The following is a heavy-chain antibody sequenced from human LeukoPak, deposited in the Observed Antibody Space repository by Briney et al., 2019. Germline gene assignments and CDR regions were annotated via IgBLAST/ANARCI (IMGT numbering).Heavy chain of an antibody. J-gene: IGHJ4*02. V-gene: IGHV3-13*01. D-gene: IGHD1-14*01. CDR3: ARGSDGIIDY. CDR1: GFTFSSYD. CDR2: IGTAGDT. Sequence: PGGSLRLSCAASGFTFSSYDMHWVRQATGKGLEWVSAIGTAGDTYYPGSVKGRFSISRENAKNSLYLQMNSLRAGDTAVSYCARGSDGIIDYWGQGTLVTVSS.